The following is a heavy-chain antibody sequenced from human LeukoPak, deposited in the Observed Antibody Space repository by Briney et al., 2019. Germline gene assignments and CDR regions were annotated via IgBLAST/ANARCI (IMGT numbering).Heavy chain of an antibody. Sequence: ASVKVSCKASGYTFTGYYMHWVRQAPGQGLEWMGRINPNSGGTNYAQKFQGRVTMTRDTSISTAYMELSRLRSDDTAVYYCASDAGFSTAVDYWGQGTLVTVSS. V-gene: IGHV1-2*06. CDR2: INPNSGGT. D-gene: IGHD2-2*01. CDR1: GYTFTGYY. CDR3: ASDAGFSTAVDY. J-gene: IGHJ4*02.